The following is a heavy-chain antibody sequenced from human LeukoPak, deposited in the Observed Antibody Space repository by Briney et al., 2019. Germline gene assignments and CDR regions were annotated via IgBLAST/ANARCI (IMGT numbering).Heavy chain of an antibody. J-gene: IGHJ4*02. CDR3: ASHDTNGPGGY. D-gene: IGHD2-8*01. V-gene: IGHV5-51*01. CDR2: IYPDDSDT. Sequence: IGIIYPDDSDTRYSPSFQGQLTISTDKSISTAYLQWSSLKASDTAMYYCASHDTNGPGGYWGQGTLVTVSS.